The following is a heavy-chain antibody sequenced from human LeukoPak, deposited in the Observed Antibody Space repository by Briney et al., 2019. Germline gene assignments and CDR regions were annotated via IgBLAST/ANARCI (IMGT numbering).Heavy chain of an antibody. D-gene: IGHD4-17*01. CDR3: AGGAYGDYPFDY. CDR1: GGSFSGYY. CDR2: INHSGST. J-gene: IGHJ4*02. Sequence: SETLSLTCAVYGGSFSGYYWSWIRQPPGEGREWIGEINHSGSTNYNPSLKSRVTISVDTSKNQFSLKLSSVTAADTAVYYCAGGAYGDYPFDYWGQGTLVTVSS. V-gene: IGHV4-34*01.